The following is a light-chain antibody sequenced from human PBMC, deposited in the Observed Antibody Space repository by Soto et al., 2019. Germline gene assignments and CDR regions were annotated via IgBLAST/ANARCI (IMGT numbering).Light chain of an antibody. Sequence: EIVLTQSPATLCLSPGERATLSCRASQSVSTYLAWYQQKAGQAPRLLIYDASNRATGIPARFSGSGSGTDFTLTVSSLEPEDFAVYYCQQRRNWPSFGPGTKVDIK. CDR2: DAS. CDR1: QSVSTY. J-gene: IGKJ3*01. CDR3: QQRRNWPS. V-gene: IGKV3-11*01.